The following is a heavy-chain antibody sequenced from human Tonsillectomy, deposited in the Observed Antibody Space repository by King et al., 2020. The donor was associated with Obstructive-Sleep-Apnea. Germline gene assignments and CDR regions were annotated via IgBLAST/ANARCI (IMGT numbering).Heavy chain of an antibody. D-gene: IGHD3-9*01. J-gene: IGHJ4*02. Sequence: VQLVESGGGLVQPGGSLRLSCAASGFIFTSHAMSWVRQAPGRGLEWISAISNNGSNTYNADSVKGRFIITRDNSKNTGYLQMSSLRAEDTAVYYCVGEKLVSFYDMLRGYNNEYGFDYWGQGSPVTVSS. CDR2: ISNNGSNT. CDR3: VGEKLVSFYDMLRGYNNEYGFDY. V-gene: IGHV3-23*04. CDR1: GFIFTSHA.